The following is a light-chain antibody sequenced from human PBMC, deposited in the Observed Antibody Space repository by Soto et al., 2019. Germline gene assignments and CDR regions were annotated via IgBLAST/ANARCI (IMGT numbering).Light chain of an antibody. CDR2: AAS. J-gene: IGKJ1*01. V-gene: IGKV1-9*01. CDR3: QQAKT. Sequence: DIQLTQSPSFLSASVGDRVTITCRASQGISSYLAWYQQKPGKAPKLLIYAASTLQSGVPSRFSGSGSGTEFTLTISSLQPEDFATYYGQQAKTFGQGTKVEIK. CDR1: QGISSY.